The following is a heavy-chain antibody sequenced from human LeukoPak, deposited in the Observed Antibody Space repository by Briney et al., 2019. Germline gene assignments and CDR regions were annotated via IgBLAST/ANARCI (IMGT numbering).Heavy chain of an antibody. CDR3: AKMAVAGTDY. D-gene: IGHD6-19*01. J-gene: IGHJ4*02. Sequence: PGGSLRLSCAASGVTSSSYSMSGVRQAPGKGVEYGSAISGRGGSTYYADSVKGQFTTSRDNSKHKLYLQMTSLTAEDKAVYYRAKMAVAGTDYWGQGTLVTVSS. CDR2: ISGRGGST. CDR1: GVTSSSYS. V-gene: IGHV3-23*01.